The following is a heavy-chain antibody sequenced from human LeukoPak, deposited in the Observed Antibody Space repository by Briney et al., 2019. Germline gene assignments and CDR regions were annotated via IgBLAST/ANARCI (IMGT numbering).Heavy chain of an antibody. CDR1: GFTFSNYA. J-gene: IGHJ5*02. D-gene: IGHD6-13*01. Sequence: PGGSLRLSCAASGFTFSNYAMSWVHQAPGKGLEWVSYISSSSSTIYYADSVKGRFTISRDNAKNSLYLQMNGLTDEDTAVYYCARARPIAAAGTAENWFDPWGQGTLVTVSS. CDR2: ISSSSSTI. V-gene: IGHV3-48*02. CDR3: ARARPIAAAGTAENWFDP.